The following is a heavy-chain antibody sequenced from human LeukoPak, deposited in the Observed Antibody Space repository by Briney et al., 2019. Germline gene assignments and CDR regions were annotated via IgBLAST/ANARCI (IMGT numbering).Heavy chain of an antibody. Sequence: ASVKVSCKASGYTFTGYYMHWVRQAPGQGLEWMGWINPNSGGTNYAQKFQGRVTMTRNTSINTAYTELSRLRSDDTAVYYCARGLRGSPAFDYWGQGTLVTVSS. CDR1: GYTFTGYY. V-gene: IGHV1-2*02. CDR2: INPNSGGT. D-gene: IGHD2-2*01. J-gene: IGHJ4*02. CDR3: ARGLRGSPAFDY.